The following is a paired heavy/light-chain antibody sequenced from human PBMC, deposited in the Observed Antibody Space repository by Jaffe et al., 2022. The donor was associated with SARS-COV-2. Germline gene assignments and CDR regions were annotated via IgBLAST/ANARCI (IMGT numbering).Heavy chain of an antibody. D-gene: IGHD6-13*01. V-gene: IGHV3-9*01. CDR1: GFKFDDYA. CDR3: TKALGIGAAINYGMDV. CDR2: ISWTDNVI. Sequence: EVKLVESGGGLVQPGGSLRLSCEASGFKFDDYAMHWVRQAPGKGLEWVSGISWTDNVIGYGDSVKGRFTISRDDAKNSLYLQIKSLRVEDTALYYCTKALGIGAAINYGMDVWGQGTAVTVSS. J-gene: IGHJ6*02.
Light chain of an antibody. CDR2: QDK. CDR3: QAWDRTTAI. CDR1: KLGDKD. V-gene: IGLV3-1*01. J-gene: IGLJ2*01. Sequence: SYDLTQAPSVSVSPGQTARITCSGDKLGDKDVSWYQQKSGQSPVVVMYQDKKRPSGIPERFSGSNSGNTATLTISGTQLIDEADYFCQAWDRTTAIFGGGTKLTVL.